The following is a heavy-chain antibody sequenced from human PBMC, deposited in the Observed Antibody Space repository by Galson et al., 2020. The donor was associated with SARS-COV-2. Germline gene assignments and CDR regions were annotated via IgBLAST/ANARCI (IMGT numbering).Heavy chain of an antibody. CDR3: ARDPAPGRMDV. J-gene: IGHJ6*02. V-gene: IGHV3-11*01. Sequence: GGSLRLSCEASGFTFSDYYMSWIRQAPGKGLEWLSYIGRSGSPIYYADSVRGRFTLSRDNTKNSLYLQMNSLRVEDTAVYYCARDPAPGRMDVWGQGNTVTVSS. CDR1: GFTFSDYY. CDR2: IGRSGSPI.